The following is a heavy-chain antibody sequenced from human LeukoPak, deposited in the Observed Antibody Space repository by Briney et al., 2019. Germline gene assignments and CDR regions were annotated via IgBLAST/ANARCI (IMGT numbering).Heavy chain of an antibody. CDR1: GFTFSSFA. Sequence: GGSLRLSCAASGFTFSSFAVSWVRQAPGKGLEWVSSIGNGGTTCYAGSVKGRFTISRDNSKNTLYLQMNSLRAEDTAVYYCARGRSMDVWGKGTTVTVSS. CDR3: ARGRSMDV. J-gene: IGHJ6*03. CDR2: IGNGGTT. V-gene: IGHV3-23*01.